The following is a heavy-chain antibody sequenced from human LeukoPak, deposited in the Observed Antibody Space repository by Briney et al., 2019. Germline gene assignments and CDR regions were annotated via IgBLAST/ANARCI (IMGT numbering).Heavy chain of an antibody. Sequence: GGTLRLSCAASGFTFSSYGMSWVRQAPGKGLEWVSAISGSGGSTYYADSVKGRFTISRDNSKNTLYLQMNSLRAEDTAVYYCARASTPGYYDSSGYSHWGQGTLVTVSS. J-gene: IGHJ4*02. CDR2: ISGSGGST. D-gene: IGHD3-22*01. CDR1: GFTFSSYG. V-gene: IGHV3-23*01. CDR3: ARASTPGYYDSSGYSH.